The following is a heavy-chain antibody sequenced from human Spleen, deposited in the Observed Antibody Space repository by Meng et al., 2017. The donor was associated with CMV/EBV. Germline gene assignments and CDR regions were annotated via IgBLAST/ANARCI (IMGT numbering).Heavy chain of an antibody. CDR2: ISSSGGTI. J-gene: IGHJ4*01. D-gene: IGHD1-26*01. CDR1: EFTFSDYY. CDR3: ARDLIRGVVGARPRGPGDL. Sequence: GESLKISCAASEFTFSDYYMSWIRQAPGKGLEWVSYISSSGGTIYYADSVKGRFTISRDNAKNSLSLQMNSLRAEDTALYYCARDLIRGVVGARPRGPGDLWGHGTLVTVSS. V-gene: IGHV3-11*01.